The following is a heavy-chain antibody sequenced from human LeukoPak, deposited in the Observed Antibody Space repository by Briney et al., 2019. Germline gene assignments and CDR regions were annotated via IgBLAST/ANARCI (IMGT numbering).Heavy chain of an antibody. CDR3: AKEYHYGSGNFYFDY. Sequence: GGCLRLSCATSGFTFSSYVMSWVRQIPGKGLQWVSGISGSGGSTYYADPVKGRFTISRDNSKNTLYLQMNSLRAEDTAVYYCAKEYHYGSGNFYFDYWGQGTLVTVSS. V-gene: IGHV3-23*01. CDR2: ISGSGGST. J-gene: IGHJ4*02. CDR1: GFTFSSYV. D-gene: IGHD3-10*01.